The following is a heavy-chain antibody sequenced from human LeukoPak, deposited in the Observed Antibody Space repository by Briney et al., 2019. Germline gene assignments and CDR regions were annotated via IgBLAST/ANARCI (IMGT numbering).Heavy chain of an antibody. Sequence: ASVKVSCKAFVYTFTSYYMHWVRQAPGQGLEWMGIMNPSGGSTSYAQKFQDRVSMTRDTSTSTVYMELSSLRSEDTAVYYCARGISITMVRGVIDYWGQGTLVTVS. V-gene: IGHV1-46*01. D-gene: IGHD3-10*01. J-gene: IGHJ4*02. CDR2: MNPSGGST. CDR1: VYTFTSYY. CDR3: ARGISITMVRGVIDY.